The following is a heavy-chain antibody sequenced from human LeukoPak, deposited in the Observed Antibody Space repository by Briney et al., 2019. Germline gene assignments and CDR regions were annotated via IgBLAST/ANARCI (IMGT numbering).Heavy chain of an antibody. Sequence: PGGSLRLSCSASGFSLGSYALHWVRQAPGEGLEYVSTTHGDGITTDYADSVKGRFIVSRDNSKNTIYLQVSSVRAEDTGVYYCAKSVAFLDNWGQGTLVTVSS. CDR2: THGDGITT. D-gene: IGHD6-19*01. CDR1: GFSLGSYA. J-gene: IGHJ4*02. CDR3: AKSVAFLDN. V-gene: IGHV3-64D*06.